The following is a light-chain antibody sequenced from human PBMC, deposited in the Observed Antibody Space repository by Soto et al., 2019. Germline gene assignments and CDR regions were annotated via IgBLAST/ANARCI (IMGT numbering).Light chain of an antibody. CDR2: EVS. CDR3: VVAPSCV. CDR1: SSDVGGYNY. Sequence: QSALTQPASVSGSPGQSITISCTGTSSDVGGYNYVSWYQQHPGKAPKLMIYEVSNRPSGVSNRFSGSKSGNTASLTISGLQAEDKGAHLHVVAPSCVFGTGTQLTVL. J-gene: IGLJ1*01. V-gene: IGLV2-14*01.